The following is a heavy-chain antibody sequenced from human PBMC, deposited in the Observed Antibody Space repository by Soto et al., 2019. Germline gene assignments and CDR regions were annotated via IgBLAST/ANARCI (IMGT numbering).Heavy chain of an antibody. D-gene: IGHD3-3*01. V-gene: IGHV4-39*01. Sequence: PSETLSLTCTVSGDSVTSDRHYWGWIRQPPGKGLESIANIYYDGNTYYNPSLKGRVTISLDTSKNQFSLRLNSVTAADTAVYYCARSSIKPQVFMYPFDSWSQGTLVTVS. CDR1: GDSVTSDRHY. CDR3: ARSSIKPQVFMYPFDS. J-gene: IGHJ4*02. CDR2: IYYDGNT.